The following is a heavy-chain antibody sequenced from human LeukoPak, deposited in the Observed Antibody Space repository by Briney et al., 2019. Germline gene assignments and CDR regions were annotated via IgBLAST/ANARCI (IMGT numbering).Heavy chain of an antibody. CDR2: IYSGGST. Sequence: GGSLRLSCAASGFTVSSNYMSWVRQAPGKGLEWVSVIYSGGSTYYADSVKGRFTISRDNSKNRLYLQMNSLRAEDTAVYYCARGSGSYFYYYYGMDVWGQGTTVTVSS. V-gene: IGHV3-66*01. CDR1: GFTVSSNY. D-gene: IGHD3-10*01. CDR3: ARGSGSYFYYYYGMDV. J-gene: IGHJ6*02.